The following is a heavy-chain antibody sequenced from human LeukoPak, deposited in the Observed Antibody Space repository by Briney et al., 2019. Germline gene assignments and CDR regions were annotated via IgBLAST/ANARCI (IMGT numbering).Heavy chain of an antibody. J-gene: IGHJ4*02. CDR1: GFTVSSNY. V-gene: IGHV3-66*01. Sequence: PGGSLRLSCAASGFTVSSNYMSWVRQAPGKGLEWVSVIYSGGSTYYADSVKGRFTISRDNSKNTLYLQMNSLRAEDTAVYYCAVTTKRAIFDYWGQGTLVTVSS. CDR3: AVTTKRAIFDY. D-gene: IGHD4-11*01. CDR2: IYSGGST.